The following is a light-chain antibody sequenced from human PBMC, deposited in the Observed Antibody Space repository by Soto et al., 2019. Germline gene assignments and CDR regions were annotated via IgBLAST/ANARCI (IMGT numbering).Light chain of an antibody. CDR1: QDISNY. V-gene: IGKV1-33*01. CDR2: HAS. Sequence: DIQMTQSPSSLSASVGDRVTITCQTRQDISNYLNWYQQKPGKAPKLLLYHASNLETGVPSRFSGSGSGTEFTFTISSLQPEDFATYDCQQYDILPLFGQGTKVEIK. J-gene: IGKJ2*01. CDR3: QQYDILPL.